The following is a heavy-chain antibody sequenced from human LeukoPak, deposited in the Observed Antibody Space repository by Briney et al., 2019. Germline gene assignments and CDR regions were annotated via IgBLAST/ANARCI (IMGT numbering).Heavy chain of an antibody. J-gene: IGHJ4*02. CDR3: ARDQVLEYYYDSSGYCPFDY. CDR1: GFTFSSYS. CDR2: ISSSSSYI. D-gene: IGHD3-22*01. V-gene: IGHV3-21*01. Sequence: SGGSLRLSCAASGFTFSSYSMNWVRQAPGKGLEWVSSISSSSSYIYYADSVKGRFTISRDNAKNSLYLQMNSLRAEDTAVYYCARDQVLEYYYDSSGYCPFDYWGQGTLVTVSS.